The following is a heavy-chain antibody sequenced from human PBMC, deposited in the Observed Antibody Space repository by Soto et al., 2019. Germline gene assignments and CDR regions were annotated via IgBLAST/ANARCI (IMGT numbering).Heavy chain of an antibody. Sequence: SETLSLPCTVSGGSISSGDYYWCWIRQPQGKGLEWIGYIYYSGSTYYNPSLKSRVTISVDTSKNQFSLKLSSVTAADTALYYCSKGSGASYFDYRGQGTPVPVSA. CDR1: GGSISSGDYY. J-gene: IGHJ4*02. CDR2: IYYSGST. CDR3: SKGSGASYFDY. D-gene: IGHD6-25*01. V-gene: IGHV4-30-4*01.